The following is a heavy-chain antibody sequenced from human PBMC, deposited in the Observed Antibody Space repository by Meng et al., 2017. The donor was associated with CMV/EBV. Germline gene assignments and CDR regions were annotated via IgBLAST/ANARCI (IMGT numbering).Heavy chain of an antibody. D-gene: IGHD5-24*01. Sequence: GGSLRLSCAASGFTFSSYSMNWVHQAPGKGLEWVSSISSSSSYIYYADSVKGRFTISRDNAKNSLYLQMNSLRAEDTAVYYCARDGHRWGGYNSRADYWGQGTLVTVSS. V-gene: IGHV3-21*01. CDR2: ISSSSSYI. J-gene: IGHJ4*02. CDR3: ARDGHRWGGYNSRADY. CDR1: GFTFSSYS.